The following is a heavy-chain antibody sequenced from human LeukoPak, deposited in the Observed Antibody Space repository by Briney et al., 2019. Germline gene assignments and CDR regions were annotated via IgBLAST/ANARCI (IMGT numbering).Heavy chain of an antibody. CDR2: ISLTGET. Sequence: SETLSLTCGLSGGSISSTNWWRWVRQPPGQGLEWIGEISLTGETNYNPSLNGRVTMSLDESRNQLSLDLTSVTAADTALYYWSTESGAFCPFGYWGQGTLVIVPP. J-gene: IGHJ4*02. D-gene: IGHD1-26*01. CDR3: STESGAFCPFGY. CDR1: GGSISSTNW. V-gene: IGHV4-4*02.